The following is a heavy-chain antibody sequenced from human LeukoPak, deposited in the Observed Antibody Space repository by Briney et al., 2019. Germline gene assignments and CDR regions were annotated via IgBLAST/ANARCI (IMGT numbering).Heavy chain of an antibody. J-gene: IGHJ5*02. CDR1: GGSFSGYY. V-gene: IGHV4-34*01. D-gene: IGHD6-13*01. Sequence: SETLSLTCAVYGGSFSGYYWSWIRQPPGKGLEWIGEINHSGNTNYNPSLKSRVTISVDTSKNQFSLKLSSVTAADTAVYYCAREGSSYWFDPWGQGTLVTVSS. CDR3: AREGSSYWFDP. CDR2: INHSGNT.